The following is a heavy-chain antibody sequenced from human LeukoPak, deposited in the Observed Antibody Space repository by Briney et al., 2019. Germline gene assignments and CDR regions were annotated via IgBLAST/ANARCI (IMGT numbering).Heavy chain of an antibody. D-gene: IGHD3-10*01. CDR2: ISWNSGSI. J-gene: IGHJ4*02. V-gene: IGHV3-9*01. Sequence: GGSLRLSCAASGFTFSSYAMSWVRQAPGKGLEWVSGISWNSGSIGYADSVKGRFTISRDNAKNSLYLQMNSLRAEDTALYYCAKAVRGVILYYFDYWGQGTLVTVSS. CDR1: GFTFSSYA. CDR3: AKAVRGVILYYFDY.